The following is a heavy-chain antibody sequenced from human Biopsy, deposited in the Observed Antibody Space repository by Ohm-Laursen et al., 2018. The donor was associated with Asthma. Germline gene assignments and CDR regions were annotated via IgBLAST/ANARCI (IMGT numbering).Heavy chain of an antibody. CDR1: GFAVSRDH. CDR3: AKPPLGIAGATAYYFDS. V-gene: IGHV3-66*02. J-gene: IGHJ4*02. Sequence: SLRLSCAASGFAVSRDHMFWVRQAPGKGLEWVSVIYSGGTSHTADSVRGRFTISRDYSKNTLFLQMHSLRDEDTAVYFCAKPPLGIAGATAYYFDSWGQGTLVRVSS. CDR2: IYSGGTS. D-gene: IGHD1-26*01.